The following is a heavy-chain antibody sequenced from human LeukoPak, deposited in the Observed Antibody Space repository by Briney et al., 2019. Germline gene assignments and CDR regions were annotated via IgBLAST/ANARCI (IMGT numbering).Heavy chain of an antibody. V-gene: IGHV4-61*10. CDR2: IYNSGST. CDR3: ARFPGSAEYRHYYYMDV. D-gene: IGHD2-15*01. Sequence: SETLSLTCTVSGASTSSGLYYWNWFRQPAGKGLEYIGRIYNSGSTNYNPSLKSRVTVSVDTSKNQFSLKLSSVTAADTAVYYCARFPGSAEYRHYYYMDVWGKGTTVTVSS. CDR1: GASTSSGLYY. J-gene: IGHJ6*03.